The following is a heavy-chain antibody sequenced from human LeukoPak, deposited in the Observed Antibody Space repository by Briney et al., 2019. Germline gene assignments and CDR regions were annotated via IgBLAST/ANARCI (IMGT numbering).Heavy chain of an antibody. CDR2: ISTSGST. Sequence: SETLSPTCTVSGGSLSSYYWSWIRQPAGKGLESIGHISTSGSTNYNPSLKSRVTMSVDTSKNQFSLKLSSVTAADTAVYYCARAWRVGATIRAIKGPSIDYWGQGTLVTVSS. J-gene: IGHJ4*02. CDR3: ARAWRVGATIRAIKGPSIDY. V-gene: IGHV4-4*07. CDR1: GGSLSSYY. D-gene: IGHD1-26*01.